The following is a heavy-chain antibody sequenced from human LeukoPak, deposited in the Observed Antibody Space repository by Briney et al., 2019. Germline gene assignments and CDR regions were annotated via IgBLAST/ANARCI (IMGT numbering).Heavy chain of an antibody. D-gene: IGHD5-24*01. Sequence: QPGGSLRLSCAASGFTFDDYAMHWVRQAPGKGLVWVSRIDTDGSSTTYADSVKGRFTISRDNAKNTLYLQMNSLRAEDTAVYYCATEMAAMVYWGQGTLVTVSS. CDR1: GFTFDDYA. J-gene: IGHJ4*02. CDR2: IDTDGSST. CDR3: ATEMAAMVY. V-gene: IGHV3-74*01.